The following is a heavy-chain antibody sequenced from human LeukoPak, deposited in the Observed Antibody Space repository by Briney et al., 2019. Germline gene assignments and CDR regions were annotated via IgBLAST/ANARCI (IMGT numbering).Heavy chain of an antibody. J-gene: IGHJ4*02. CDR2: IKQDGSEK. V-gene: IGHV3-7*01. Sequence: GGSLRLSCAASGFTFSSYWMSWVRQAPGKGLEWVANIKQDGSEKYYVDSVKGRFTISRDNAKNSLYLQMNSLRAEDTAVYYCARYYDFCSGRPFDYWGQGTLVTVSS. CDR1: GFTFSSYW. D-gene: IGHD3-3*01. CDR3: ARYYDFCSGRPFDY.